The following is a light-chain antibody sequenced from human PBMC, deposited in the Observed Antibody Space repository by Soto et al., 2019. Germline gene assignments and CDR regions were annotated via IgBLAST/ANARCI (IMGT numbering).Light chain of an antibody. CDR3: LQHYNYPPT. V-gene: IGKV1-17*01. CDR1: QGVRID. J-gene: IGKJ1*01. Sequence: DIQMTQSPSSLSASVGDRVTITCRASQGVRIDLGWYQQKPGKAPERLIHAASSLQSGVPSRFSGSGSGTEFTLTISSLQPEDFATYYCLQHYNYPPTFGQGTKVAIK. CDR2: AAS.